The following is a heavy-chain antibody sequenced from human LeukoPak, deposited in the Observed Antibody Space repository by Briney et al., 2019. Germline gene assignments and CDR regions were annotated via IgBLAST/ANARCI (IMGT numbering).Heavy chain of an antibody. V-gene: IGHV3-9*03. CDR1: GFTFHDYA. CDR3: AKGPTYSSSSLFDY. CDR2: ISWNGATI. D-gene: IGHD6-6*01. Sequence: GGSLRLSCAASGFTFHDYAMHWVRRAPGKGLEWVSGISWNGATIDYADSVKGRFTISRDNAKNSLYLQMNSLRPEDMALYYCAKGPTYSSSSLFDYWGQGTLVAVSS. J-gene: IGHJ4*02.